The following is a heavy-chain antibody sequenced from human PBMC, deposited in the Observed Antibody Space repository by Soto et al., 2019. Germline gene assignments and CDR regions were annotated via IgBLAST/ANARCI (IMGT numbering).Heavy chain of an antibody. CDR1: GLAFTYAW. Sequence: EVQLVESGGDLVKPGGSLRLSCRASGLAFTYAWMNWVRQAPGKGLEWVGRIKAKTNGGAIEYAPPVKGRFTISRDDSKNTLFLQMDSLDTEDTAMYYCTTDDSSHSAVWGQGTLVTVSS. J-gene: IGHJ4*02. D-gene: IGHD4-4*01. CDR3: TTDDSSHSAV. V-gene: IGHV3-15*07. CDR2: IKAKTNGGAI.